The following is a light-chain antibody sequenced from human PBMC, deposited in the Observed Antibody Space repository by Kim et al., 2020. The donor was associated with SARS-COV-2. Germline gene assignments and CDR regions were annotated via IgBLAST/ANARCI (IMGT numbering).Light chain of an antibody. CDR1: QTITSNY. CDR2: GAS. Sequence: SPGQRATLSCRASQTITSNYLAWYQQKPGQAPRLLISGASSRATGIPDRFSGSGSGADFTLTITRLEPEDFAVYYCQQYGSSPLTFGGGTKVDIK. J-gene: IGKJ4*01. CDR3: QQYGSSPLT. V-gene: IGKV3-20*01.